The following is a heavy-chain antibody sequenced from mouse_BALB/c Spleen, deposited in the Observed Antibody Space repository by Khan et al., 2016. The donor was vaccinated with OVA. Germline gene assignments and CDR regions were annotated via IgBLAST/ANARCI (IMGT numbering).Heavy chain of an antibody. CDR2: INTFTGEP. J-gene: IGHJ4*01. CDR3: GRPPYLSYSVDH. Sequence: QIQLVQSGPEMKKPGETVKISCKASGYTFTNYGMNWVKQSPGKALKWMGWINTFTGEPTYADAFKGRFAFSLETSASTAYLQINNLKNEDTATVFCGRPPYLSYSVDHWGQGTSVTVSS. CDR1: GYTFTNYG. V-gene: IGHV9-3-1*01. D-gene: IGHD2-12*01.